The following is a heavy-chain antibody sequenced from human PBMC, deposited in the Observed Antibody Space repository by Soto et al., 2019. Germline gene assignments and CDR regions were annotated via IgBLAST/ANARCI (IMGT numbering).Heavy chain of an antibody. Sequence: QVQLVQSGAEVKKPGSSVKVSCKASGGTFSSYAISWVRQAPGQGLEWMGGIIPIFGTANYAQKYQGRFTITADESTRTGCMELSSLRSEDTAVYYCARDREIDERATILDYWGQGTLVTVSS. D-gene: IGHD3-9*01. CDR3: ARDREIDERATILDY. V-gene: IGHV1-69*12. CDR2: IIPIFGTA. J-gene: IGHJ4*02. CDR1: GGTFSSYA.